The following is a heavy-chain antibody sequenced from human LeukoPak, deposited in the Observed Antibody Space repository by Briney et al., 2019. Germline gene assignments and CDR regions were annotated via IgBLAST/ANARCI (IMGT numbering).Heavy chain of an antibody. CDR3: ARRVRWGGVRGYYYYMDV. CDR1: SGSISTSNYY. CDR2: IFYSGST. Sequence: SETLSLTCTVSSGSISTSNYYWGWVRQPPGKALEWIGNIFYSGSTYYSPSLKSRVTISVDTSKNQFSLKLSSVTAADTAVYYCARRVRWGGVRGYYYYMDVWGKGTTVTISS. J-gene: IGHJ6*03. D-gene: IGHD3-16*01. V-gene: IGHV4-39*07.